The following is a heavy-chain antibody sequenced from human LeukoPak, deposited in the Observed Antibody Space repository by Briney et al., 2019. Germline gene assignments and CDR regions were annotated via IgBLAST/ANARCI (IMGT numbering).Heavy chain of an antibody. J-gene: IGHJ4*02. D-gene: IGHD2/OR15-2a*01. CDR3: ARDKVSVIPALDY. CDR2: INSRSNYI. V-gene: IGHV3-21*01. CDR1: GFTFSNHN. Sequence: GGSQRLSCEASGFTFSNHNMNWVRQAPGKGLEWVSSINSRSNYIYYADSVKGRFTISRDNAKESLYLQMNSLRAEDTALYFCARDKVSVIPALDYWGQGTLVIVSS.